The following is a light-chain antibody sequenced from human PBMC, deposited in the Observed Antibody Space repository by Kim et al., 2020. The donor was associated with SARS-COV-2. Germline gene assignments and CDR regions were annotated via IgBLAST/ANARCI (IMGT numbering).Light chain of an antibody. CDR1: SSNVGTNL. CDR2: DNN. V-gene: IGLV1-51*01. Sequence: GQKATNSCSGSSSNVGTNLVSWYQPLPGTAPKLLIYDNNKRPSGIPDRFSGSKSGTSAALGITGLQTGDEADYYCGTWDSSLSAGVFGGGTQLTVL. J-gene: IGLJ3*02. CDR3: GTWDSSLSAGV.